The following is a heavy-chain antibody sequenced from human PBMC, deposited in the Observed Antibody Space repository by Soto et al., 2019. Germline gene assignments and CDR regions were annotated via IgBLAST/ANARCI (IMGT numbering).Heavy chain of an antibody. V-gene: IGHV1-3*01. D-gene: IGHD5-18*01. CDR3: ARDRTHQGYSYGYYAFDI. CDR1: GYTFTSYA. CDR2: INAGNGNT. J-gene: IGHJ3*02. Sequence: QVQLVQSGAEVKKPGASVKVSCKASGYTFTSYAMHWVRQAPGQRLEWMGWINAGNGNTKYSQKFQGRVTITRDTSASTAYMELSSLRSEDTAVYYCARDRTHQGYSYGYYAFDIWGQGTMVTVFS.